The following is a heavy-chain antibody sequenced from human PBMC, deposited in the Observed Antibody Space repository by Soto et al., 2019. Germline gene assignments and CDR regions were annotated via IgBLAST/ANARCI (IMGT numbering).Heavy chain of an antibody. CDR2: INNSEST. CDR3: AKGSRTDLFDY. Sequence: PETLSPTWPVSGASISSYCWSWIRQPQGKGLEWIGYINNSESTNYNPTLKSRVTISVDTSKNQFCLKLSSVTAADTAVYYCAKGSRTDLFDYWGQGTLVTVSS. J-gene: IGHJ4*02. V-gene: IGHV4-59*01. D-gene: IGHD1-26*01. CDR1: GASISSYC.